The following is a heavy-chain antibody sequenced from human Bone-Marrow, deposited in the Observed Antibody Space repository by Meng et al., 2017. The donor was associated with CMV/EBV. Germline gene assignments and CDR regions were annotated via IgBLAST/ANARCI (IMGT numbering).Heavy chain of an antibody. V-gene: IGHV4-39*01. CDR2: IYYSGST. CDR1: GGSISSSSNY. J-gene: IGHJ4*02. CDR3: ARHIVVPAPGFDY. D-gene: IGHD2-2*01. Sequence: SETLSPTCTVSGGSISSSSNYWGWLRQPPGKGLEWTGSIYYSGSTYYNPSLKSRVTISVDTSKNQFTLKLSSVTAADTAVYYCARHIVVPAPGFDYWGQGTLVTVSS.